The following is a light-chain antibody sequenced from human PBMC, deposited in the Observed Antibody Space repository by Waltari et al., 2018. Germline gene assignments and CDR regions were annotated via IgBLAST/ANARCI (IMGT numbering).Light chain of an antibody. V-gene: IGKV2-28*01. Sequence: DIVMTQSPVSLPVTPGETASISCRSSQSLLHSNGYNYLDWYLQKPGQSPQLLIYLGSNRASGVPDRFSGSGSGTDFTLKISRVEAEDVGVYYCMEALQTPPTLGQGTKVEIK. CDR3: MEALQTPPT. J-gene: IGKJ1*01. CDR1: QSLLHSNGYNY. CDR2: LGS.